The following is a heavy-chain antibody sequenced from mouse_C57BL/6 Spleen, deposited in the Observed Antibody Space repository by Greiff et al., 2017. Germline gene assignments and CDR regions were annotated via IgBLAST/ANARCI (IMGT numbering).Heavy chain of an antibody. CDR1: GYTFTDYE. D-gene: IGHD2-1*01. V-gene: IGHV1-15*01. J-gene: IGHJ2*01. Sequence: VQLQQSGAELVRPGASVTLSCKASGYTFTDYEMHWVKQTPVHGLEWIGAIDPETGGTAYNQKFKGKAILTADKSSSTAYMELRSLTSEDAAVYYCTRSGNYLRYFDYWGQGTTLTVSS. CDR2: IDPETGGT. CDR3: TRSGNYLRYFDY.